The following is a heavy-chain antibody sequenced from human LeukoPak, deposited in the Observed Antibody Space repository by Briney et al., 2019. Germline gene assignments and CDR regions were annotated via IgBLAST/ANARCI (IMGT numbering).Heavy chain of an antibody. D-gene: IGHD2-8*01. V-gene: IGHV3-7*05. CDR2: IKYDGSEK. J-gene: IGHJ4*02. Sequence: GGSLRLSCAASGFTFNVFWMAWVRQAPGKGLEWVATIKYDGSEKYYVDSVKGRFTISRDNAKNSLFMQMNRLRTGDTAVYYCAIDQNNVFDHWGQGTLVTVSS. CDR1: GFTFNVFW. CDR3: AIDQNNVFDH.